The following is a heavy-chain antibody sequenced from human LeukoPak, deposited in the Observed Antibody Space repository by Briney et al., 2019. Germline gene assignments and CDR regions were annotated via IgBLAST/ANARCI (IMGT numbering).Heavy chain of an antibody. CDR1: GGTFSSYA. J-gene: IGHJ6*03. Sequence: ASVKVSCKXSGGTFSSYAISWVRQAPGQGLEWMGGIIPIFGTANYSQKFQGRVTITADESTSTAYMELSSLRSEDTAVYYCARGGRAPPIAARSYYYYYMDVWGKGTTVTVSS. V-gene: IGHV1-69*13. CDR2: IIPIFGTA. CDR3: ARGGRAPPIAARSYYYYYMDV. D-gene: IGHD6-6*01.